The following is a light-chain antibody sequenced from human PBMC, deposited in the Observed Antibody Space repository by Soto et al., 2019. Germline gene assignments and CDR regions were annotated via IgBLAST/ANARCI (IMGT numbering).Light chain of an antibody. V-gene: IGLV2-23*01. CDR2: EGS. CDR3: CSYAGSSTLV. Sequence: QSVLTQPASVSGSPGQSITISCTGTSSDVGCYKFVSWYQQHPVKAPKLMIYEGSKRPSGVSNRFSGSKSGNTASLTISGLQAEDEADYYCCSYAGSSTLVFGGGTKLTVL. CDR1: SSDVGCYKF. J-gene: IGLJ2*01.